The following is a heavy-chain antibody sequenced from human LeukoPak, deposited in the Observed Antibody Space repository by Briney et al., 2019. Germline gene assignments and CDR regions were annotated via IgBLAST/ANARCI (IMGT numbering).Heavy chain of an antibody. J-gene: IGHJ4*02. V-gene: IGHV4-59*08. Sequence: SETLSLTCTVSGGSISTYYWSWIRHPPGKGLEWIGYIYYSGSTNYNPSLKSRVTMSVDTSKNQFSPKLSSVTAADTAVYYCARLSGRYYYDNSGYYGDWGQGTLVTVSS. CDR1: GGSISTYY. CDR2: IYYSGST. D-gene: IGHD3-22*01. CDR3: ARLSGRYYYDNSGYYGD.